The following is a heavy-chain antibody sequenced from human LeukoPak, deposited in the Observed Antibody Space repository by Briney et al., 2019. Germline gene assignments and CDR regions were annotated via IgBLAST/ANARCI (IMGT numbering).Heavy chain of an antibody. D-gene: IGHD1-1*01. CDR3: MRSTAWSRWDY. V-gene: IGHV3-66*01. CDR1: GFTDNTNH. CDR2: INNGDTT. J-gene: IGHJ4*02. Sequence: GGSLRLSCAASGFTDNTNHMSWVRQAPGKGLEWVSIINNGDTTYYADSVKGRFTLSRDNSKNTLYLQVNSLRVEDTAVYYCMRSTAWSRWDYWGPGTLVTVSS.